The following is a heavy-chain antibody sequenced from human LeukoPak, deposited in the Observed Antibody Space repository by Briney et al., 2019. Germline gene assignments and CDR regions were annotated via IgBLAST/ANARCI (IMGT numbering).Heavy chain of an antibody. D-gene: IGHD2-2*01. CDR3: ARDSQRPRKDIVVVPAAKGNWFDP. CDR1: GGTFSSYA. Sequence: GASVKVSCKASGGTFSSYAISWVRQAPGQGLEWMGWISAYNGNTNYAQKLQGRVTMTTDTSTSTAYMELRSLRSDDTAVYYCARDSQRPRKDIVVVPAAKGNWFDPWGQGTLVTVSS. V-gene: IGHV1-18*01. J-gene: IGHJ5*02. CDR2: ISAYNGNT.